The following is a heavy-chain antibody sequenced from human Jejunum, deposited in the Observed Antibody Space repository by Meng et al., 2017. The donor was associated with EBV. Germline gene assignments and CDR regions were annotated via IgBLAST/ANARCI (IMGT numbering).Heavy chain of an antibody. V-gene: IGHV4-34*01. Sequence: QVQLQQWGAGLLKPSETLSLTCGVYGGSFGNFYWSWIRQPPGKGLEWIGEINHSGRTNYDPSLKSRVSISLDTSKNQFSLKLNSVTAADTAVYYCAGGKYVAWEVLYAWGQGTLGTVSS. J-gene: IGHJ4*02. CDR1: GGSFGNFY. CDR2: INHSGRT. CDR3: AGGKYVAWEVLYA. D-gene: IGHD1-26*01.